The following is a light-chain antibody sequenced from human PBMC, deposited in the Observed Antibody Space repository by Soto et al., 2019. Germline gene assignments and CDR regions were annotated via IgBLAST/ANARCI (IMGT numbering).Light chain of an antibody. Sequence: DIQMTQSKSSLSAAIGDRVTITCRASQIIKNYLNWYQHKPGAAPKLLIFGASNLESGVPSRFSGSGSGTEFTLSISSLQPEDFETYYCPQGYSTTPITFGQGTRLE. CDR3: PQGYSTTPIT. CDR2: GAS. V-gene: IGKV1-39*01. CDR1: QIIKNY. J-gene: IGKJ5*01.